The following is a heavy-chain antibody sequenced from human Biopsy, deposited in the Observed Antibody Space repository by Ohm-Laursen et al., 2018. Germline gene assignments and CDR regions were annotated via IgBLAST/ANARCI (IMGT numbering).Heavy chain of an antibody. V-gene: IGHV1-2*02. Sequence: GASVKASCKVSGYIFTNYYLHWVRQAPGQGLEWMGWINPNSGDTNYAQKFQGRVTMTRDTPISTAYMELRRVRSDDTAMYYCARGESFGRTFDYWGQGTLVTVSS. CDR2: INPNSGDT. CDR1: GYIFTNYY. CDR3: ARGESFGRTFDY. D-gene: IGHD1-26*01. J-gene: IGHJ4*02.